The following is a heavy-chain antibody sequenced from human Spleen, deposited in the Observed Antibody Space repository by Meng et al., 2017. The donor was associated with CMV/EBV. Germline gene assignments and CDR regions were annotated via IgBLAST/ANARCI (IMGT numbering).Heavy chain of an antibody. Sequence: GGSLRLSCAASGFTFSSYAMSWVRQAPGKGLEWVSAISGSGGSTYYADSVKGRFTISRDNSKNTLYLRMNSLRAEDTAVFYCAKQIAVRGVHLFYFDYWGQGTLVTVSS. CDR3: AKQIAVRGVHLFYFDY. CDR2: ISGSGGST. V-gene: IGHV3-23*01. CDR1: GFTFSSYA. J-gene: IGHJ4*02. D-gene: IGHD3-10*01.